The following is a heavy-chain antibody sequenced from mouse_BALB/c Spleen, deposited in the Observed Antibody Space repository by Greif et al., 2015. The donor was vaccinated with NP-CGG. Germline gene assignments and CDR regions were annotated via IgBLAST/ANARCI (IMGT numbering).Heavy chain of an antibody. V-gene: IGHV14-3*02. D-gene: IGHD1-1*01. Sequence: EVQLQQSGAELVKPGASVKLSRTASGFNIKDTYMHWVKQRPEQGLEWIGRIDPANGNTKYDPKFQGKATITADTSSNTAYLQLSSLTSEDTAVYYCARSGSSYRSFAYWGQGTLVTVSA. J-gene: IGHJ3*01. CDR2: IDPANGNT. CDR3: ARSGSSYRSFAY. CDR1: GFNIKDTY.